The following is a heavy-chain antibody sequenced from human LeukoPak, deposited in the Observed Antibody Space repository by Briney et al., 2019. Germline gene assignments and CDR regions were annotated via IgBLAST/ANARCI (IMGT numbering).Heavy chain of an antibody. CDR1: GFMFSKYD. CDR2: IDRDGVT. Sequence: GGSLRLSCAASGFMFSKYDMHWVRQVTGKGLEWVSGIDRDGVTYYSGSVRGRFTTSRDNAKNSLDLQMNTLRAGDTGVYYCARVGRAMTAAGFGAFDIWGQGTMVIVSP. CDR3: ARVGRAMTAAGFGAFDI. J-gene: IGHJ3*02. V-gene: IGHV3-13*01. D-gene: IGHD6-13*01.